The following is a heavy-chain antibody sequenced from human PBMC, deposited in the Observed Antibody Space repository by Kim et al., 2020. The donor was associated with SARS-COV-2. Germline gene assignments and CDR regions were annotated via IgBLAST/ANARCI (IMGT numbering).Heavy chain of an antibody. Sequence: KGRFTIPRDNAKNSLYLQMNSLRAEDTAVYYCARDARYCSSTSCYNWFDPWGQGTLVTVSS. J-gene: IGHJ5*02. CDR3: ARDARYCSSTSCYNWFDP. D-gene: IGHD2-2*01. V-gene: IGHV3-11*06.